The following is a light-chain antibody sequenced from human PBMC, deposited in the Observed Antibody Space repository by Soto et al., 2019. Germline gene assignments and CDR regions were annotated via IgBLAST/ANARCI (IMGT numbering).Light chain of an antibody. J-gene: IGLJ3*02. CDR1: SSDVGGYNY. CDR3: SSYTSSRV. Sequence: QSALTQPASVSGSPGQSITISCTGTSSDVGGYNYVSWYQQHPGKAPKLMIYEVSSRPSGVSNRFSGSKSGNTASLTISGLQAEDEADYYCSSYTSSRVFSGGTKLTVL. CDR2: EVS. V-gene: IGLV2-14*01.